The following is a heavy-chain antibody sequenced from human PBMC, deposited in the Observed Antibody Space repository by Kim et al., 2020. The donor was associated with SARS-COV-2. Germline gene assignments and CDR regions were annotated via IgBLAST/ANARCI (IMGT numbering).Heavy chain of an antibody. D-gene: IGHD3-22*01. CDR2: IYYSGST. CDR1: GGSISSYY. Sequence: SETLSLTCTVSGGSISSYYWSWIRQPPGKGLEWIGYIYYSGSTNYNPSLKSRVTISVDTSKNQFSLKLSSVTAADTAVYYCARATYYYDSSGYVLVAFDIWGQGTMVTVSS. J-gene: IGHJ3*02. V-gene: IGHV4-59*13. CDR3: ARATYYYDSSGYVLVAFDI.